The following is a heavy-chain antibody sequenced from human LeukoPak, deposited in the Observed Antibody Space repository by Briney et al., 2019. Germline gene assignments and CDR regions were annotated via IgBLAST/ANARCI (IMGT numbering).Heavy chain of an antibody. CDR3: ARAADFIAADAFDI. Sequence: PSETLSLTCAVYGASFNAYYWSWIRQTPGKGLEWIGEINQSGTANYNPSLKSRVTISVDTSKNQFSLKLSSVTAADTAVYYCARAADFIAADAFDIWGQGTMVTVSS. D-gene: IGHD6-13*01. CDR2: INQSGTA. V-gene: IGHV4-34*01. J-gene: IGHJ3*02. CDR1: GASFNAYY.